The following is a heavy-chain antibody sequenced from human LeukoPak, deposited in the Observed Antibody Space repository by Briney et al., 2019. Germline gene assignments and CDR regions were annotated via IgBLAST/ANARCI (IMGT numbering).Heavy chain of an antibody. CDR3: ARAGHYDILTGSPQFAFDI. D-gene: IGHD3-9*01. J-gene: IGHJ3*02. Sequence: GGSLRLSCAASGFTFSSYWMSWVRQAPGKGLEWVANIKQDGSEKYYVDSVKGRFTISRDNAKNSLYLQMNSLRAEDTAVYYCARAGHYDILTGSPQFAFDIWGQGTMVTVSS. CDR2: IKQDGSEK. CDR1: GFTFSSYW. V-gene: IGHV3-7*01.